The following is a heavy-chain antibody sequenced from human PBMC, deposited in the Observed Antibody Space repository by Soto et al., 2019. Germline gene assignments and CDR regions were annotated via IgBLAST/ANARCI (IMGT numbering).Heavy chain of an antibody. CDR2: IIPILGIA. CDR3: ARYGSGSYRSNDAFDI. V-gene: IGHV1-69*02. CDR1: GGTFSSYT. D-gene: IGHD3-10*01. Sequence: SVKVSCKASGGTFSSYTISWVRQAPGQGLEWMGRIIPILGIANYAQKFQGRVTITADKSTSTAYMELSSLRSEDTAVYYCARYGSGSYRSNDAFDIWGQGTMVTVSS. J-gene: IGHJ3*02.